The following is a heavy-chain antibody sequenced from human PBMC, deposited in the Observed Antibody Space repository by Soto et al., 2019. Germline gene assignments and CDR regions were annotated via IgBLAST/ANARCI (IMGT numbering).Heavy chain of an antibody. CDR2: IDSNGGT. J-gene: IGHJ6*02. CDR3: VRQGFGRLHGLVDV. V-gene: IGHV4-59*08. CDR1: DDSSSSYK. Sequence: QVQLQESGPGLVKPSETLSLTCTVSDDSSSSYKWSWIRQPPGRRLEWIGCIDSNGGTSYNPSLQSRVTISVDTSTKQFSLKLSSVTAADTAVYYCVRQGFGRLHGLVDVWGQGTTVTVSS. D-gene: IGHD3-10*01.